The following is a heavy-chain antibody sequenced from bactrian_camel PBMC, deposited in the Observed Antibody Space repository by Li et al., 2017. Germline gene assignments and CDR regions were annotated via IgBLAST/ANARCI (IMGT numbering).Heavy chain of an antibody. CDR1: GFTFSNYD. CDR2: INSRGSTT. J-gene: IGHJ4*01. CDR3: AKRYYSGGYYLGY. D-gene: IGHD2*01. V-gene: IGHV3S40*01. Sequence: DVQLVESGGGVVQPGGALRLSCAASGFTFSNYDMSWVRQAPGKGLEWVSVINSRGSTTYYTSSVKGRFTISRDNAKNTLYLQLNSLKTEDTAMYYCAKRYYSGGYYLGYWGQGTQVTVS.